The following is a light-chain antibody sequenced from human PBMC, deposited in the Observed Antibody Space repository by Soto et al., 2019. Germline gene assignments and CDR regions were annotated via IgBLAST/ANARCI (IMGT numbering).Light chain of an antibody. CDR3: QQYSAYSWT. CDR2: KAS. CDR1: QSLVHSDGIAY. V-gene: IGKV2-30*02. Sequence: DVVMTQSPLSLPVTLGQPASISCRSNQSLVHSDGIAYFSWYQQRPGKAPKLLIYKASNLESGVPSRFSGSGSGTEFTLTISSLQPDDFATYYCQQYSAYSWTFGQGTKVDIK. J-gene: IGKJ1*01.